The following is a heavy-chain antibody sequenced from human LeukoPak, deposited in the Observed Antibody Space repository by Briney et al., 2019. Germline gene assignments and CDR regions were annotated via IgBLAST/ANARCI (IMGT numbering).Heavy chain of an antibody. CDR1: GFTFSNLW. D-gene: IGHD1-20*01. CDR2: IKQDGSEK. CDR3: LRDLNWSLDQ. V-gene: IGHV3-7*01. J-gene: IGHJ4*02. Sequence: GGSLRLSCAASGFTFSNLWMSWVRQAPGKGLKWVANIKQDGSEKYYVDSVKGRFTISRDNAQNSLYLQMNSLRAEDTAVYYCLRDLNWSLDQWGQGTLVTVSS.